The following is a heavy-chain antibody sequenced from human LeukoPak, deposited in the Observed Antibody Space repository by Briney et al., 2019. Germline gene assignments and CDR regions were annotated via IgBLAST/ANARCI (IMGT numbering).Heavy chain of an antibody. V-gene: IGHV3-9*01. Sequence: GRSLRLSCAASGFTFDDYAMHWVRQAPGKGLEWVSGISWNSGSIGYADSVKGRFTISRDNAKNSLYLQMNSLRAEDTALYYCAKDILGDFDYWGQGTLVTVSS. CDR3: AKDILGDFDY. CDR2: ISWNSGSI. J-gene: IGHJ4*02. CDR1: GFTFDDYA.